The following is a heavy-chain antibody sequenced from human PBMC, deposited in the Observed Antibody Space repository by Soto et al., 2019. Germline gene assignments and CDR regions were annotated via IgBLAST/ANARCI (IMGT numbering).Heavy chain of an antibody. Sequence: GGSLRLSCAASGFTFSSYAMSWVRQAPGKGLEWVSAISGSGGSTYYADSVKGRFTISRDNSKNTLCLQMNSLRAEDTAVYYCAKDQGFTISRGDVWGQGTTVTVSS. V-gene: IGHV3-23*01. J-gene: IGHJ6*02. CDR3: AKDQGFTISRGDV. D-gene: IGHD3-3*01. CDR2: ISGSGGST. CDR1: GFTFSSYA.